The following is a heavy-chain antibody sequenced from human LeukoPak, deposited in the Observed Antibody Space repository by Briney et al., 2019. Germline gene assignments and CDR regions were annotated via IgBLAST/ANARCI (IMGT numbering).Heavy chain of an antibody. Sequence: PSETLSLTXAVYGGSFRGYYWSWIRQPPGKGLEWIGEINHSGSTNYNPSLKSRVTISVDTSKNQFSLKLSSVTAADTAVYYCARRAAGPPRVDYWGQGTLVTVSS. D-gene: IGHD6-13*01. CDR3: ARRAAGPPRVDY. CDR1: GGSFRGYY. CDR2: INHSGST. V-gene: IGHV4-34*01. J-gene: IGHJ4*02.